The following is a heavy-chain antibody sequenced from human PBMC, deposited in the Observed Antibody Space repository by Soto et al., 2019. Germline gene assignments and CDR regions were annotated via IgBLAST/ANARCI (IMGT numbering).Heavy chain of an antibody. Sequence: EVQLVESGGGLVHPGGSLRLSCTASGFTFSSYSMNWVRQAPGKGLEWISYISRSSSLKYYADSVEGRFTISRDNAKNSLFLHLNSLRDEDTAVYYCARAGDIVSPLDYWGQGTLVTVSS. J-gene: IGHJ4*02. V-gene: IGHV3-48*02. CDR3: ARAGDIVSPLDY. CDR2: ISRSSSLK. D-gene: IGHD5-12*01. CDR1: GFTFSSYS.